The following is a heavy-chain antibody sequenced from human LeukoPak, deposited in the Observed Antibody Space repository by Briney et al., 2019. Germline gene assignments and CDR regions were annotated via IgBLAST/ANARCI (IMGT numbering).Heavy chain of an antibody. CDR2: ISGSGGST. CDR3: AKPLSSGWYLDYFDS. Sequence: GGSLRLSCAASGFTFSSYTMSWGRQAPGKGLEWVSAISGSGGSTYYADSVKGRFTISRDNSKNTLYLQMNSLRAEDTAVYYCAKPLSSGWYLDYFDSWGQGTLVTVSS. D-gene: IGHD6-19*01. CDR1: GFTFSSYT. J-gene: IGHJ4*02. V-gene: IGHV3-23*01.